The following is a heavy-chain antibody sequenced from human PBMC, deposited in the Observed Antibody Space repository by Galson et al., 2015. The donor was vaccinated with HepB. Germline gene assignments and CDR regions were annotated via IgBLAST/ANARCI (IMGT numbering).Heavy chain of an antibody. V-gene: IGHV3-30*04. CDR2: ISYDGSHK. Sequence: LSCAASGFTFSTYAMHWVRQAPGKGLEWVALISYDGSHKYYADSVKGRFTISRDKPKNTVYLQMNSLRAEDTALYYCASHIYWGQGTLVTVSS. J-gene: IGHJ4*02. CDR1: GFTFSTYA. CDR3: ASHIY.